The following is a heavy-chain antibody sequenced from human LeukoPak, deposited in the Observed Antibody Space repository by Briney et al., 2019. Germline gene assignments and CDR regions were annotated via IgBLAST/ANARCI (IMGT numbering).Heavy chain of an antibody. Sequence: PGGSLRLSCEASGFTFSRFGMNWVRQAPGKGLEWVAFIQYDESLKCYLGSVKGRFATSRDNSKNTVYLQMNSLRVEDTAVYYCAKDQGVVGSYDAWDQGTLVTVSS. V-gene: IGHV3-30*02. J-gene: IGHJ5*02. CDR2: IQYDESLK. D-gene: IGHD3-10*01. CDR1: GFTFSRFG. CDR3: AKDQGVVGSYDA.